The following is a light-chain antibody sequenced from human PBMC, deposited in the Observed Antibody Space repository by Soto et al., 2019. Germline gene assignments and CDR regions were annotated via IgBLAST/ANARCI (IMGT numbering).Light chain of an antibody. V-gene: IGKV3-20*01. CDR3: QQYCSSPQT. J-gene: IGKJ1*01. CDR2: GAS. CDR1: QSVSSSY. Sequence: EIVLTQSPGTLSLSPGERATLSCRASQSVSSSYLAWYQQKPGQAPRLLIYGASSRATGIPDRFSGSGSGTDFSLTISRLEPEDVAVYYCQQYCSSPQTFGQGTKVDIK.